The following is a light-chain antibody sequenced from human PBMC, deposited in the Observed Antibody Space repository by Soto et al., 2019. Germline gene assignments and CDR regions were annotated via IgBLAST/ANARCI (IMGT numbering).Light chain of an antibody. Sequence: EIVLTQSPGILSLSPGARATLSCRASQRVINNQLAWYRQKPGQAPRLLIWGVFNRATGIPDRFSGSGSATDFTLTISSLEPEDFAVYFCQQRYDWPWTFGLGTKVDIK. CDR1: QRVINNQ. CDR2: GVF. CDR3: QQRYDWPWT. V-gene: IGKV3D-20*02. J-gene: IGKJ1*01.